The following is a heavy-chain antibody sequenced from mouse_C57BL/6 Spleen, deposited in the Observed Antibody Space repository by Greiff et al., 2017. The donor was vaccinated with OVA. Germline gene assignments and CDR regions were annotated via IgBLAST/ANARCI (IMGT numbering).Heavy chain of an antibody. CDR1: GFTFSDYG. V-gene: IGHV5-17*01. CDR3: AREGTTAYWYFDV. D-gene: IGHD1-2*01. Sequence: EVHLVESGGGLVKPGGSLKLSCAASGFTFSDYGMHWVRQAPEKGLEWVAYISSGSSTIYYADTVKGRFTISRDNAKNTLFLQMTSLRSEDTAMYYCAREGTTAYWYFDVWGTGTTVTVSS. CDR2: ISSGSSTI. J-gene: IGHJ1*03.